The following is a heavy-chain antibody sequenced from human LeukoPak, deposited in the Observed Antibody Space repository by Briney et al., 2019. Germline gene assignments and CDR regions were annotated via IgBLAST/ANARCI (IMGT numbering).Heavy chain of an antibody. Sequence: PSETLSLTCTVSGGFLNSGSYYWRWIRQPPGKGLEWIGYIYYSGSTNYNPSLKSRVTISVDTSKNQFSLKLSSVTAADTAVYYCARESNEYYYDKIDPPHFDYWGQGTLVTVSS. CDR1: GGFLNSGSYY. CDR2: IYYSGST. D-gene: IGHD3-22*01. J-gene: IGHJ4*02. V-gene: IGHV4-61*01. CDR3: ARESNEYYYDKIDPPHFDY.